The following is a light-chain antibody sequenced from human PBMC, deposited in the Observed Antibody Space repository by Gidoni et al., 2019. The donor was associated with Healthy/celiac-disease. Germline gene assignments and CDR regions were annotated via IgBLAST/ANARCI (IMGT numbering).Light chain of an antibody. Sequence: DIVFTQSPAPLSLSPGERATLSCRASQSVSSYLAWYQQKPGQAPRLLIYDASNRATGIPARFSGSGSGTDFTLTISSLEPEDFAVYYCQQRSNWPWTFGQGTKVEIK. CDR2: DAS. CDR3: QQRSNWPWT. V-gene: IGKV3-11*01. J-gene: IGKJ1*01. CDR1: QSVSSY.